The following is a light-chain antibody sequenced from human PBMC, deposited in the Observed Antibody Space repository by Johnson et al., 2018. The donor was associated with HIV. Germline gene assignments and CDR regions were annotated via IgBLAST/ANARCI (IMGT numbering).Light chain of an antibody. Sequence: QSMLTQPPSVSAAPGQKVTISCSGSSSNIGNNYVSWYQQLPGTAPKLLIYDTYKRPSGIPDRFSGSKSGTSATLGITGLQTGDEADYYCGTWDSRLSAYVFGAGTKVPVL. CDR1: SSNIGNNY. CDR3: GTWDSRLSAYV. J-gene: IGLJ1*01. V-gene: IGLV1-51*01. CDR2: DTY.